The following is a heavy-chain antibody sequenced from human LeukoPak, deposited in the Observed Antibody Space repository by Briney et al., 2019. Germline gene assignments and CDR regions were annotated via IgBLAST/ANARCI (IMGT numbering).Heavy chain of an antibody. D-gene: IGHD1-26*01. J-gene: IGHJ4*02. CDR2: ISGYNGDP. Sequence: GASVKVSCKASGYTFTSYAISWVRQAPGQGLEWMGWISGYNGDPNYVQKLQGRVTMTTDTSTSTAYMELRSLRSDDTAVYYCARVGATNFDYWGQGTLVTVSS. V-gene: IGHV1-18*01. CDR3: ARVGATNFDY. CDR1: GYTFTSYA.